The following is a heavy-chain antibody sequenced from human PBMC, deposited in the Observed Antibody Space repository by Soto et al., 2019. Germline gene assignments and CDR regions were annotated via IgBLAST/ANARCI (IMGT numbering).Heavy chain of an antibody. J-gene: IGHJ6*03. V-gene: IGHV1-18*01. CDR1: GYTFTSYG. D-gene: IGHD3-3*01. CDR3: ARDRSYYDFWSGRTPYMDV. CDR2: ISAYNGNT. Sequence: ASVKVSCKASGYTFTSYGISWVRQAPGQGLEWMGWISAYNGNTNYAQKLQGRVTMTTDTSTSTAYMELRSLRSDDTAVYYCARDRSYYDFWSGRTPYMDVWGKGTTVTVSS.